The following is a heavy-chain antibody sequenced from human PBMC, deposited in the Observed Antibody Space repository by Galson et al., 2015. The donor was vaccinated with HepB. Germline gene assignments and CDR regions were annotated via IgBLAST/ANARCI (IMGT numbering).Heavy chain of an antibody. J-gene: IGHJ6*02. Sequence: LRLSCAASGFTFSDYYMSWIRQAPGKGLEWVSYISSSSSCTNYADSVKGRFTISRDNAKNSLYLQMNSLRAEDTAVYYCARVRFTIFGVLYGMDVWGQGTLVTVSS. D-gene: IGHD3-3*01. V-gene: IGHV3-11*06. CDR3: ARVRFTIFGVLYGMDV. CDR1: GFTFSDYY. CDR2: ISSSSSCT.